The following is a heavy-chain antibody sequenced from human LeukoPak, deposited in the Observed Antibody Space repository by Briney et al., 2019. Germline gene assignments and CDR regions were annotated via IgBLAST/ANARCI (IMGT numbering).Heavy chain of an antibody. CDR2: INHSGST. V-gene: IGHV4-34*01. Sequence: PSETLSLTCAVYGGSFSGYYWSWIRQPPGKGLEWIGEINHSGSTNYNPSLKSRVTISVDTSKNQFSLKLSSVTAADTAVYYCARASGYARRGGSSAKPFDYWGQGTLVTVSS. D-gene: IGHD3-10*01. CDR3: ARASGYARRGGSSAKPFDY. CDR1: GGSFSGYY. J-gene: IGHJ4*02.